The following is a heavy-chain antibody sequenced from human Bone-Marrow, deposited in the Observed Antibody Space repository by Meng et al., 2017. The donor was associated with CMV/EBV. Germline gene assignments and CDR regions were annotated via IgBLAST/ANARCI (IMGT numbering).Heavy chain of an antibody. CDR2: IIRIVGMT. CDR3: ARDKFDYGSGSFDY. D-gene: IGHD3-10*01. Sequence: SVKVSCKASGGTISSYTMTWVRQAPGQGLEYMGRIIRIVGMTNYAQKFQDRVTITADKSTSTVYMEMSNLRSEDTAGYYCARDKFDYGSGSFDYWGQGTLVTVSS. V-gene: IGHV1-69*04. J-gene: IGHJ4*02. CDR1: GGTISSYT.